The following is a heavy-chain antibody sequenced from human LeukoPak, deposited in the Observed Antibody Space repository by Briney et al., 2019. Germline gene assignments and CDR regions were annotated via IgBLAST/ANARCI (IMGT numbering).Heavy chain of an antibody. CDR2: ISYDGSNK. J-gene: IGHJ6*02. Sequence: PGRSLRLSCAASGFTFSSYGMHWVRQAPGKGLEWVAVISYDGSNKYYADSVKGRFTISRDNSKNTLYLQMNSLRAEDTAVYYCAKDLIVVVPAAMVYYYYGVDVWGQGTTVTVSS. CDR1: GFTFSSYG. V-gene: IGHV3-30*18. CDR3: AKDLIVVVPAAMVYYYYGVDV. D-gene: IGHD2-2*01.